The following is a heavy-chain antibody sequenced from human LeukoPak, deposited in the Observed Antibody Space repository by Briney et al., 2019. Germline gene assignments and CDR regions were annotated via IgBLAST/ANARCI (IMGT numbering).Heavy chain of an antibody. CDR1: GGSISSSSYY. CDR3: ARRGYSSGLNWFDP. V-gene: IGHV4-39*01. Sequence: SVTLSLTCTVSGGSISSSSYYWGWIRQPPGKGLEWIGSIYYSGSTYYNPSLKSRVTISVDTSKNQFSLKLSSVTAADTAVYYCARRGYSSGLNWFDPWGQGTLVTVSS. CDR2: IYYSGST. D-gene: IGHD6-19*01. J-gene: IGHJ5*02.